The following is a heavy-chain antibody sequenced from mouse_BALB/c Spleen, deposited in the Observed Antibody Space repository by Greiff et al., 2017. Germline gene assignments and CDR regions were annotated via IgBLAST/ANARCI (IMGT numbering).Heavy chain of an antibody. Sequence: EVQLHQSGAELVKPGASVKLSCTASGFNIKDTYMHWVKQRPEQGLEWIGRIDPANGNTKYDPKFQGKATITADTSSNTAYLQLSSLTSEDTAVYYCARRGLSYGSTPRGFADGGQGTLVTGAA. V-gene: IGHV14-3*02. J-gene: IGHJ3*01. CDR2: IDPANGNT. CDR3: ARRGLSYGSTPRGFAD. D-gene: IGHD1-1*01. CDR1: GFNIKDTY.